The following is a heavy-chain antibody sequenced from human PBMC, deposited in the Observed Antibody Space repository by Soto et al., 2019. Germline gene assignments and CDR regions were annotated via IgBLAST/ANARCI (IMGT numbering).Heavy chain of an antibody. J-gene: IGHJ4*02. Sequence: ASVKVSCKASGYTFTGYYMHWVRQAPGQGLEWMGWINPNSGGTNYAQKFQGWVTMTRDTSISTVYMELTKLRSDDTAVYYCARSLYSSSSGYFDYWGQGTPVTVSS. CDR3: ARSLYSSSSGYFDY. D-gene: IGHD6-6*01. CDR1: GYTFTGYY. V-gene: IGHV1-2*04. CDR2: INPNSGGT.